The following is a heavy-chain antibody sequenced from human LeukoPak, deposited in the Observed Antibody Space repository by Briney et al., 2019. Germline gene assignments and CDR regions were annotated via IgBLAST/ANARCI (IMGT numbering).Heavy chain of an antibody. CDR3: ARARGYSYGMVDY. Sequence: SETLSLTCAVYGGSFSGYYWSWIRQPPGKGLEWIGEINHSGSTNYNPSLESRVTISVDTSKNQFSLKLSSVTAADTAVYYCARARGYSYGMVDYWGQGTLVTVSS. J-gene: IGHJ4*02. V-gene: IGHV4-34*01. CDR2: INHSGST. CDR1: GGSFSGYY. D-gene: IGHD5-18*01.